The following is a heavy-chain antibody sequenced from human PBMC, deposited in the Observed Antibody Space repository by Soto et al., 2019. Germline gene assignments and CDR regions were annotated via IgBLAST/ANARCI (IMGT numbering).Heavy chain of an antibody. V-gene: IGHV3-33*01. CDR3: ATGLGFFFQAEDGIRDL. J-gene: IGHJ2*01. Sequence: WERPAPGKGLNWGELIWYDGCHKHDDDSVKGRFTISRDNSKNTLYLQMSSLRAEDTAVYYCATGLGFFFQAEDGIRDL. D-gene: IGHD2-21*01. CDR2: IWYDGCHK.